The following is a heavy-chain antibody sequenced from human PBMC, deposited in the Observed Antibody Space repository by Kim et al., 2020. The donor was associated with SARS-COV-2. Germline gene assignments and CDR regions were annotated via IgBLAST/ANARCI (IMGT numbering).Heavy chain of an antibody. CDR1: DNTFSSHD. Sequence: ASVKVSCKASDNTFSSHDLTWVRQAPGQGLEWMGWSSAHSGNTNFAQKFQGRVALTTDAASTTDYMELRNLRFDDTAVYYCSTKKRGYWYFDLWGRGTL. CDR2: SSAHSGNT. V-gene: IGHV1-18*01. D-gene: IGHD3-3*01. CDR3: STKKRGYWYFDL. J-gene: IGHJ2*01.